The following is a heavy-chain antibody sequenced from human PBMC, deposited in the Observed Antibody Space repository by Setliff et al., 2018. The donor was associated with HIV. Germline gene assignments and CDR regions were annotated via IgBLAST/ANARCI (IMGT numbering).Heavy chain of an antibody. V-gene: IGHV4-4*09. CDR3: ARHSPSDY. Sequence: TLSLTCFVSGVSISDHYWGWIRQPPGKGLEWIGYIYSSGTTQYNPSVESRVTISVDTSNNQFSLKLSSVTAADTAVSYCARHSPSDYWGQGTPGTVS. J-gene: IGHJ4*02. CDR1: GVSISDHY. CDR2: IYSSGTT.